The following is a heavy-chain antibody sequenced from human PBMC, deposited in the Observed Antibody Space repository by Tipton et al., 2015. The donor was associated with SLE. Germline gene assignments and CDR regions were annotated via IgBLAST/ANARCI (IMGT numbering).Heavy chain of an antibody. CDR2: ISRSSSYI. Sequence: SLRLSCAASGFTFSSYSMNWVRQAPRKGLEWVSSISRSSSYIYYADSVKGRFTISRDNAKNSLYLQMNSLRAEDTAVYYCARDRSGYYDSSGTFDYWGQGTLVTVSS. CDR3: ARDRSGYYDSSGTFDY. CDR1: GFTFSSYS. D-gene: IGHD3-22*01. V-gene: IGHV3-21*01. J-gene: IGHJ4*02.